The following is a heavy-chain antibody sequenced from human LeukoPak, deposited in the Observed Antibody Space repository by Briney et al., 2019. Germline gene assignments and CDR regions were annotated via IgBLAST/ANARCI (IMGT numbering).Heavy chain of an antibody. CDR3: ASIPDNILTLGYYYGMDV. D-gene: IGHD3-9*01. V-gene: IGHV4-59*08. CDR1: GGSISSYY. CDR2: IYYSGST. Sequence: PSETLSLTCTVSGGSISSYYWSWIRQPPGKGLEWIGYIYYSGSTNYNPSLKSRVTISVDTSKNQFSLKLSSVTAADTAVYYCASIPDNILTLGYYYGMDVWGRGTTVTVSS. J-gene: IGHJ6*02.